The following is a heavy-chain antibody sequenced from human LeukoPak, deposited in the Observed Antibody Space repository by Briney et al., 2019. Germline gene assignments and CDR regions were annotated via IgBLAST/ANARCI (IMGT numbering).Heavy chain of an antibody. CDR3: ARGRGYSGGSCYADY. Sequence: PSETLSLTCTVSGGSISTYYWSWIRQPPGKGLAWIGYVYYGGSTSYSPSLKSRVTISVDTSKNQFSLKLSSVTAADTAVYYCARGRGYSGGSCYADYWGQGTLVTVSS. D-gene: IGHD2-15*01. V-gene: IGHV4-59*01. CDR2: VYYGGST. J-gene: IGHJ4*02. CDR1: GGSISTYY.